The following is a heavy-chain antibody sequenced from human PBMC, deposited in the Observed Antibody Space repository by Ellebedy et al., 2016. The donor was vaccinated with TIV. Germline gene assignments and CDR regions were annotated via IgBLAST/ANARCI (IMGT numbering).Heavy chain of an antibody. V-gene: IGHV3-53*01. J-gene: IGHJ4*02. D-gene: IGHD1-14*01. Sequence: AASVKVSCKASGYTFTSYGISWVRQAPGKGLEWVSIIYSGGATFYADSVKGRFTISRDNSKNTLYLQMNSLRAEDTAVYYCARERKRIVDYWGQGTLVTVSS. CDR2: IYSGGAT. CDR3: ARERKRIVDY. CDR1: GYTFTSYG.